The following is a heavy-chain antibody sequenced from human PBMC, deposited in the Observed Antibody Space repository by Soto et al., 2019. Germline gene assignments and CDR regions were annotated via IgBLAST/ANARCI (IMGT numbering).Heavy chain of an antibody. CDR3: AKVGVPMVRVTAILYFQH. Sequence: QVQLVESGGGVVQPGRSLRLSCAASGFTFSSYGMHWVRQAPGKGLEWVAVISYDGSNKYYADSVKGRFTISRDNSKNTLYLQMNSLRAEDTALYYCAKVGVPMVRVTAILYFQHWGQGPLVTVSS. CDR1: GFTFSSYG. J-gene: IGHJ1*01. D-gene: IGHD2-21*02. V-gene: IGHV3-30*18. CDR2: ISYDGSNK.